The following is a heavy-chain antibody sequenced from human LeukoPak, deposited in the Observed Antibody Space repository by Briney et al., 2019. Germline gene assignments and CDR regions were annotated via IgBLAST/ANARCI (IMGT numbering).Heavy chain of an antibody. CDR1: GFTFGDYA. V-gene: IGHV3-49*04. Sequence: GQSLRLSCTASGFTFGDYAMSWVRQAPGKGLEWVGFIRSKAYGGTTEYAASVKGRFTISRDDSKSIAYLQMNSLKTEDTAVYYCTSPGGSGWYYNYWGQGTLVTVSS. J-gene: IGHJ4*02. CDR3: TSPGGSGWYYNY. D-gene: IGHD6-19*01. CDR2: IRSKAYGGTT.